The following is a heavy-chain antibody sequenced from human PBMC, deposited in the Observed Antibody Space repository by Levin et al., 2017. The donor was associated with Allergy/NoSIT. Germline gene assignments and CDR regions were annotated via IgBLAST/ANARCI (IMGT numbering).Heavy chain of an antibody. J-gene: IGHJ4*02. CDR1: GFTVSSNY. CDR2: IYSGGST. D-gene: IGHD3-10*01. Sequence: GGSLRLSCAASGFTVSSNYMSWVRQAPGKGLEWVSVIYSGGSTYYADSVKGRFTISRDNSKNTLYLQMNSLRAEDTAVYYCAAELWFGELCFDYWGQGTLVTVSS. V-gene: IGHV3-53*01. CDR3: AAELWFGELCFDY.